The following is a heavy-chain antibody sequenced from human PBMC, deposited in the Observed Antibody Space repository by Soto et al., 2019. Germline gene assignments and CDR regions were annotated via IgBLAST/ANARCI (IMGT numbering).Heavy chain of an antibody. Sequence: QVQLVESGGGVVQPGRSLRLSCAASGFTFSSYGMHWVRQAPGKGLEWVAVIWSDGSNKYYADSVKGRFTISRDNSKNTLYLQMANLRTEDTAVYYCARDYYDRSCYYPLWGRGTLVTVSS. J-gene: IGHJ4*02. V-gene: IGHV3-33*01. CDR3: ARDYYDRSCYYPL. D-gene: IGHD3-22*01. CDR1: GFTFSSYG. CDR2: IWSDGSNK.